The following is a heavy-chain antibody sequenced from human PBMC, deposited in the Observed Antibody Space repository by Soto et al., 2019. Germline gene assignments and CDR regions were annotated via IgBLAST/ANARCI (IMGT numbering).Heavy chain of an antibody. Sequence: GGSLRLSCAASGFTFSSYEMNWVRQAPGKGLEWVSYISTGGTTIYYADSVKGRFTISRDNAKNSLYLQMNSLRAEDTAVYYCARVRKQQLGGRYLDYWGQGTLVTVSS. V-gene: IGHV3-48*03. D-gene: IGHD6-13*01. CDR2: ISTGGTTI. CDR3: ARVRKQQLGGRYLDY. J-gene: IGHJ4*02. CDR1: GFTFSSYE.